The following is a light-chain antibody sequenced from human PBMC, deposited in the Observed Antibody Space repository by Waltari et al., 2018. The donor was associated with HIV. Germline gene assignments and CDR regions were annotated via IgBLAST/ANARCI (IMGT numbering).Light chain of an antibody. Sequence: SYELTQPPSVSVSPGLTASVTCSGDKLGDKYVCWYQQKPGRSPVLVLFQDTKRPSGIPERFSGSNSGNTATLTISGTQAVDEADYFCQAWDNSTAVFGGGTKLTVL. V-gene: IGLV3-1*01. CDR3: QAWDNSTAV. J-gene: IGLJ3*02. CDR2: QDT. CDR1: KLGDKY.